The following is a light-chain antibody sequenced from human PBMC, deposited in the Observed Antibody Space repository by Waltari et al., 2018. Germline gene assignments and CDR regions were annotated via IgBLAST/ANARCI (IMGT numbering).Light chain of an antibody. Sequence: DIQMTQSPSSLSASVGDRVTITCQASQDISNYLNCYQQKPGKAPKLLIYDASNLETGVPSRFSGSGSGTDFSFTISSLQPEDIAVYHCQQYSEWPRTFGQGTMVEIK. V-gene: IGKV1-33*01. CDR1: QDISNY. J-gene: IGKJ1*01. CDR2: DAS. CDR3: QQYSEWPRT.